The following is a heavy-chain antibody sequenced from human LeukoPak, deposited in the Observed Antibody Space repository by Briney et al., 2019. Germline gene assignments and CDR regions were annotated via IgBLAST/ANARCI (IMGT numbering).Heavy chain of an antibody. CDR2: ISGSGGST. V-gene: IGHV3-23*01. D-gene: IGHD3-10*01. J-gene: IGHJ4*02. CDR3: AKVYCGSGSRYYFDY. Sequence: GGSLRLSCAASGFTFSSYAMSWVRQAPGKGLEWVSAISGSGGSTYYADSVKGRFTISRDNSKNTLYLQMNSLRAEDTAVYYCAKVYCGSGSRYYFDYWGQGTLVTVSS. CDR1: GFTFSSYA.